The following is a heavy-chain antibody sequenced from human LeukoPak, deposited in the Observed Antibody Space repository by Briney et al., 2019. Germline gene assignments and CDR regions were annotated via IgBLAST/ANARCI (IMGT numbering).Heavy chain of an antibody. V-gene: IGHV1-2*02. CDR1: GYTFSDFY. CDR3: VRKSATRRTSEFDY. Sequence: ASVKVSCEASGYTFSDFYIHWVRQAPGQGLEWMGWINPNSGATKYAQKSQGRVTMTRDTSISTAYMDLSSLGSDDTAVFYCVRKSATRRTSEFDYWGQGTPVTVSS. CDR2: INPNSGAT. D-gene: IGHD2-15*01. J-gene: IGHJ4*02.